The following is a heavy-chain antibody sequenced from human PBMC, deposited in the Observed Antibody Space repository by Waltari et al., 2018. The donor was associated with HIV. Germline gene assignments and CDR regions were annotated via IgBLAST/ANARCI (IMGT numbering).Heavy chain of an antibody. CDR1: GGSISSYY. J-gene: IGHJ4*02. V-gene: IGHV4-59*01. Sequence: QVQLQEWGPGLVKPSETLSLTCPVSGGSISSYYWSWLRQPPGKGLEWIGYIYYSGSTNYNPSLKSRVTISVDTSKNQFSLKLSSVTAADTAVYYCARAVVGATSPFDYWGQGTLVTVSS. D-gene: IGHD1-26*01. CDR2: IYYSGST. CDR3: ARAVVGATSPFDY.